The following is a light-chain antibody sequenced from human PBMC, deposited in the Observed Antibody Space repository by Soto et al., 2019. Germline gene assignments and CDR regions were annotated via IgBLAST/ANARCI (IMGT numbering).Light chain of an antibody. Sequence: EIMMTQSPVTLSVSPGERATLSCRASQSVNSNLAWYQQKPGQAPRLLIYGASTRATGIPASFIGNGSGTEFTLTASSLQPEDFAVYYCQKCDYLPIFGPGTTVDFK. CDR1: QSVNSN. CDR2: GAS. V-gene: IGKV3-15*01. CDR3: QKCDYLPI. J-gene: IGKJ3*01.